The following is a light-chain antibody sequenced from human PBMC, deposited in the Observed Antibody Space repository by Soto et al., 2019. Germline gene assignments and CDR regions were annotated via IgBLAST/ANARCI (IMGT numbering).Light chain of an antibody. Sequence: DVPVTQSPSSLSASVGDRVTITCRASQSISSNLNWYQQKPGKAPKLLIYAASSLQSGVPSRFSGSGSGTDFSLTISSLQPEDFASYYCQESYSTPWAFGQGTKVEI. V-gene: IGKV1-39*01. CDR3: QESYSTPWA. CDR2: AAS. J-gene: IGKJ1*01. CDR1: QSISSN.